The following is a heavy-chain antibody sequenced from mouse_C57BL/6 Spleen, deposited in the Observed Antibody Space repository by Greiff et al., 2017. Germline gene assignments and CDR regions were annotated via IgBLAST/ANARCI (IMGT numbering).Heavy chain of an antibody. CDR1: GYTFTSYT. D-gene: IGHD4-1*01. Sequence: QVQLQQSGAELARPGASVQMSCKASGYTFTSYTMHWVKQRPGQGLEWIGYINPSSGYTKYNQKFKDKATLTADKSSSTAYMQLSSLTSEDSAVYYCARGRLTGDYYFDYWGQGTTLTVSS. V-gene: IGHV1-4*01. J-gene: IGHJ2*01. CDR2: INPSSGYT. CDR3: ARGRLTGDYYFDY.